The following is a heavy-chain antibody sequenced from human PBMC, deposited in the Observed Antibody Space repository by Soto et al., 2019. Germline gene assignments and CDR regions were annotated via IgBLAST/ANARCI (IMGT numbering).Heavy chain of an antibody. J-gene: IGHJ4*02. Sequence: EVQLLESGGGLVQPGGSLRLSCAASGFTFSSYAMSWVRQAPGKGLEWVSAISGSGGSTYYADSVKGRFTISRDNSKNTLYPQMNSLRAEDTAVYYCAKDRSLGAARPQGTFDYWGQGTLVTVSS. CDR3: AKDRSLGAARPQGTFDY. V-gene: IGHV3-23*01. D-gene: IGHD6-6*01. CDR2: ISGSGGST. CDR1: GFTFSSYA.